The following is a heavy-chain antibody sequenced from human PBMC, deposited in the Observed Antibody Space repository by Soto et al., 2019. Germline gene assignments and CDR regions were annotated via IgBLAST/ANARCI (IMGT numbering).Heavy chain of an antibody. J-gene: IGHJ4*02. CDR3: ARGGVYGGYSDY. Sequence: SETLSLTCTVSGGSISSYYWSWIRQPPGKGLEWIGYIYYSGSTNYNPSLKSRVTISVDTSKNQFSLKLSSVTAADTAVYYCARGGVYGGYSDYWGQGTLVTVSS. V-gene: IGHV4-59*01. CDR2: IYYSGST. CDR1: GGSISSYY. D-gene: IGHD5-12*01.